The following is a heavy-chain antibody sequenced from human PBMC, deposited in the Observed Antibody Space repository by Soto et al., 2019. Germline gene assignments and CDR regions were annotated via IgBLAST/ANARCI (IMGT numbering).Heavy chain of an antibody. J-gene: IGHJ4*02. V-gene: IGHV1-2*04. D-gene: IGHD3-9*01. Sequence: ASVKVSCKASGYTFTGYYMHWWRQSPGQGLEWMGWINPNSGGTNYAQKFQGWVTMTRDTSISTAYMELSRLRSDDTAVYYCARALWYYDILTGYSDGYFDYWGQGTLVTVSS. CDR2: INPNSGGT. CDR1: GYTFTGYY. CDR3: ARALWYYDILTGYSDGYFDY.